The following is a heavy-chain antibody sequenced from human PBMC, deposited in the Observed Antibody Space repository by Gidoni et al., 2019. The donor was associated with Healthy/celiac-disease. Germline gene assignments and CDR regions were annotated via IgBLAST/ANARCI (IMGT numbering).Heavy chain of an antibody. D-gene: IGHD3-3*01. Sequence: STYYNPSLKSRVTISVDTSKNQFSLKLSSVTAADTAVYYCARGNVLRFLEWFDPWGQGTLVTVSS. V-gene: IGHV4-31*02. CDR2: ST. CDR3: ARGNVLRFLEWFDP. J-gene: IGHJ5*02.